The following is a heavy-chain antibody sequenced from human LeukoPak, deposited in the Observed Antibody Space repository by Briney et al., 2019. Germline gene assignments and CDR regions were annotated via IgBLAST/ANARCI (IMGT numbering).Heavy chain of an antibody. CDR1: GGSISSGSYY. V-gene: IGHV4-61*02. D-gene: IGHD6-13*01. J-gene: IGHJ4*02. Sequence: PSETLSLTCTVSGGSISSGSYYWSWIRQPAGKGLEWIGRIYTSGSTNYNPSLRSRVTISVDTSKNQFSLKLSSVTAADTAVYYCAREGDLYSSSWYPFDYWGQGTLVTVSS. CDR2: IYTSGST. CDR3: AREGDLYSSSWYPFDY.